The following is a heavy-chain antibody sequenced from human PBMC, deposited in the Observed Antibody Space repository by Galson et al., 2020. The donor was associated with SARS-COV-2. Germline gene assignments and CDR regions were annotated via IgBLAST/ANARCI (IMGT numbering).Heavy chain of an antibody. D-gene: IGHD3-9*01. Sequence: ASVKVTCKASGYTFTDYYIHWVRQAPGQKLEWMGWINPKSGSTKYAQKFEGRLTMTRDTSITKAYMELSRLRAADTAVYYCARLRYYDVLTGYIVYVWGQWTSVTVS. CDR2: INPKSGST. J-gene: IGHJ6*02. CDR1: GYTFTDYY. CDR3: ARLRYYDVLTGYIVYV. V-gene: IGHV1-2*02.